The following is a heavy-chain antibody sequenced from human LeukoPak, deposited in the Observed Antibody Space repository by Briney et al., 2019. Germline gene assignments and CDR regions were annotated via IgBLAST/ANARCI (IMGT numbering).Heavy chain of an antibody. J-gene: IGHJ4*02. CDR1: GGSISSSSYY. D-gene: IGHD3-22*01. Sequence: PSETLSLTCTVSGGSISSSSYYWGWIRQPPGKGLEWIGSIYYSGSTYYNPSLKSRVTISVDTSKNQFSLKLSSVTAADTAVYYCARAGRGYEYYFDYWGQGTLVTVSS. CDR2: IYYSGST. V-gene: IGHV4-39*01. CDR3: ARAGRGYEYYFDY.